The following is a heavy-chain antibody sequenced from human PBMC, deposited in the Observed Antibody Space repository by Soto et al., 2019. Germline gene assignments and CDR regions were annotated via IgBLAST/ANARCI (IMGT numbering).Heavy chain of an antibody. V-gene: IGHV4-30-2*01. Sequence: SETLSLTCAVSGGSISSGGYSWSWIRQPPGKGLEWIGYIYHSGSTYYNPSLKSRVTISVDRSKNQFSLKLSSVTAADTAVYYCARGDSSGYYSINWFDPWGQGTLVTVSS. D-gene: IGHD3-22*01. CDR3: ARGDSSGYYSINWFDP. CDR1: GGSISSGGYS. J-gene: IGHJ5*02. CDR2: IYHSGST.